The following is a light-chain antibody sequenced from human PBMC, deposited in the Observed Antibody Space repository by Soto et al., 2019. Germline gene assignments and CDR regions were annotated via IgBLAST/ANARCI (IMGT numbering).Light chain of an antibody. CDR2: DAS. Sequence: EIVLTQSPATLSLSPGERATLSCRASQSVSTYLAWYQQKPGQAPRLLIYDASNRATGIPARFSGSGSGTDFTLTISRLEPEDFAVYYCQQRSDWPPLTFGGGPKVEIK. CDR1: QSVSTY. CDR3: QQRSDWPPLT. V-gene: IGKV3-11*01. J-gene: IGKJ4*01.